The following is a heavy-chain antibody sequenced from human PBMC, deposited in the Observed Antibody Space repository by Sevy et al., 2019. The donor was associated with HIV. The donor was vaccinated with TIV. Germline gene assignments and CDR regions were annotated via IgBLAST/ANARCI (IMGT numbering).Heavy chain of an antibody. CDR2: FEPEDGET. Sequence: ASVKVSCKVSGYTLTELSMHWVRQAPGKGLEWMGSFEPEDGETVYAQKFQGRVTMTEDTSSDTAYMELSSLRSDDTAVYYCATTKDYYDSSGSPFDYWGQGTLVTASS. CDR3: ATTKDYYDSSGSPFDY. J-gene: IGHJ4*02. D-gene: IGHD3-22*01. V-gene: IGHV1-24*01. CDR1: GYTLTELS.